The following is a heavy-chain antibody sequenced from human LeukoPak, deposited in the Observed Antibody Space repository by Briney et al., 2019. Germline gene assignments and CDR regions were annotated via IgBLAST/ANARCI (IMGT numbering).Heavy chain of an antibody. V-gene: IGHV3-23*01. D-gene: IGHD2-15*01. CDR3: ARGSYCSTGCRFDY. CDR1: GFTFSDYA. CDR2: ISGSGGST. Sequence: GGSLRLSCAASGFTFSDYAMSWVRQAPGKGLEWVSAISGSGGSTYYADSVKGRFTISRDNSKNTLYLQMNSLRAEDTAVYYCARGSYCSTGCRFDYWGQGTLVTVSS. J-gene: IGHJ4*02.